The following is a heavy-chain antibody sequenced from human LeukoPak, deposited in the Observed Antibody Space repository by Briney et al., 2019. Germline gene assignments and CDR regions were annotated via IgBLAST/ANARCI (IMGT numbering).Heavy chain of an antibody. D-gene: IGHD2-21*02. CDR3: ARGFYCGGDCLNYFDY. J-gene: IGHJ4*02. Sequence: PSETLSLTCTVPGGSISSYYWSWIPQAPGKGLDCIGHSYYSGSTNYNPSLKSRVTISVATSKNQFSLKLSSVTAADTAVYYCARGFYCGGDCLNYFDYWGQGTLVTVSS. V-gene: IGHV4-59*01. CDR2: SYYSGST. CDR1: GGSISSYY.